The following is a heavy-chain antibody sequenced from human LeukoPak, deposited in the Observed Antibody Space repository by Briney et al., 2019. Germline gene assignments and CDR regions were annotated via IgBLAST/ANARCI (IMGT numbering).Heavy chain of an antibody. CDR1: GYTFTSYD. D-gene: IGHD4-17*01. Sequence: ASVKVSCKASGYTFTSYDINWVRQAPGQGLEWMGWMNPNSGNTGYAQKFQGRVTITRNTSISTAYMELSSLRSEDTAVYYCARGVTTPYYYYYYYMDVWGKGTTVTVSS. J-gene: IGHJ6*03. CDR3: ARGVTTPYYYYYYYMDV. CDR2: MNPNSGNT. V-gene: IGHV1-8*03.